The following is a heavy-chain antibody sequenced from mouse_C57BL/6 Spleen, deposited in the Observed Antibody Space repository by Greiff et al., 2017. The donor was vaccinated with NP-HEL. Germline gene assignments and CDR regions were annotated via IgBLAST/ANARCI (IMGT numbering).Heavy chain of an antibody. V-gene: IGHV1-78*01. Sequence: QVQLQQSDAELVKPGASVKISCKASGYTFTDHTIHWMKQRPEQGLEWIGYIHPTDGSTKYNEKFKGKATLTADKSSSTAYMQLNSLTSEDSAVYFCARLSFPLRTYYFDYWGQGTTLTVSS. CDR3: ARLSFPLRTYYFDY. CDR1: GYTFTDHT. D-gene: IGHD1-1*01. CDR2: IHPTDGST. J-gene: IGHJ2*01.